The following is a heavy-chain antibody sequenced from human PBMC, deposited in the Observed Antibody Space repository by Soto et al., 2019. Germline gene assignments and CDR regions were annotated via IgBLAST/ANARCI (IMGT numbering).Heavy chain of an antibody. V-gene: IGHV3-30*18. Sequence: GGSLRLSCAASGFTFSSYGMHWVRQAPGKGLEWVAVISYDGSNKYYADSVKGRFTISRDNSKNTLYLQMNSLRAEDTAVYYCAKDHGSSFDYWGQGTLVTVSS. D-gene: IGHD6-13*01. CDR1: GFTFSSYG. J-gene: IGHJ4*02. CDR3: AKDHGSSFDY. CDR2: ISYDGSNK.